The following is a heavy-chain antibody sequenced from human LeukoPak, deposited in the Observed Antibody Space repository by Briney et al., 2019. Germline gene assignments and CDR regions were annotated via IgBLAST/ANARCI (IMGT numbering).Heavy chain of an antibody. CDR1: GFSFSSYG. CDR2: ISYDGSNK. CDR3: AKDYGYSYGYNY. Sequence: GGSLRLSCAASGFSFSSYGMHWVRQAPGKGLEWVAVISYDGSNKYYADSVKGRFTISRDNSKNTLYLQMNSLRAEDTAVYYCAKDYGYSYGYNYWGQGTLVTVSS. V-gene: IGHV3-30*18. D-gene: IGHD5-18*01. J-gene: IGHJ4*02.